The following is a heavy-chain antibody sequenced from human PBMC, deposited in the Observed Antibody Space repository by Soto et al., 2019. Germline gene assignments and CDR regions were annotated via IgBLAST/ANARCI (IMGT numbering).Heavy chain of an antibody. J-gene: IGHJ3*02. V-gene: IGHV4-38-2*01. D-gene: IGHD6-6*01. CDR3: ARGASSIAANDAFDI. CDR1: GYSISSGYY. CDR2: IYHSGST. Sequence: TLSLTCAVSGYSISSGYYWGWIRQPPGKGLEWIGSIYHSGSTYYNPSLKSRVTISVDTSKNQFSLKLSSVTAADTAVYYCARGASSIAANDAFDIWGQGTMVTVS.